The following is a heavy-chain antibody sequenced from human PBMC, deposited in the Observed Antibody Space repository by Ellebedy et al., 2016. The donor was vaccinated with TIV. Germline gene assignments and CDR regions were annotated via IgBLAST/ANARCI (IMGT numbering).Heavy chain of an antibody. Sequence: GGSLRLSCAASGFTVSSNYMSWVRQAPGKGLEWVSAISGSGGSTYYADSVKGRFTISRDNSKNTLYLQMNSLRAEDTAVYYCAKAVAGKRIFDYWGQGTLVTVSS. D-gene: IGHD6-19*01. CDR1: GFTVSSNY. J-gene: IGHJ4*02. CDR3: AKAVAGKRIFDY. CDR2: ISGSGGST. V-gene: IGHV3-23*01.